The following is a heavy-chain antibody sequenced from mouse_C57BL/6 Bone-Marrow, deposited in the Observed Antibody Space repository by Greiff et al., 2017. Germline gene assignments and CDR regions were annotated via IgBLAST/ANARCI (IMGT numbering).Heavy chain of an antibody. CDR3: ARRVVVAKDWHCDV. D-gene: IGHD1-1*01. J-gene: IGHJ1*03. Sequence: VKLQQPGAELVKPGASVKLSCKASGYTFTSYWMHWVKQRPGQGLEWIGMIHPNSGSTNYNEKFKSKATLTVDKSSSTAYMQLSSLTSEDSAVYYCARRVVVAKDWHCDVWGTGTTVTVSS. CDR2: IHPNSGST. CDR1: GYTFTSYW. V-gene: IGHV1-64*01.